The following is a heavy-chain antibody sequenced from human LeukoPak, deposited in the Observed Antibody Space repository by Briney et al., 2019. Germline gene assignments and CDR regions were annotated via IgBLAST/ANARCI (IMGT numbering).Heavy chain of an antibody. CDR3: AKDQSTYYYGSGSYYPHLGY. CDR2: MSSGGDIK. J-gene: IGHJ4*02. Sequence: GGSLRLSCAASGFIFSTHVVHRVRQAPGKGLEWVAVMSSGGDIKIYTDSVKGRFTISRDNSKNTLYLQMNSLRSEDTAVYYCAKDQSTYYYGSGSYYPHLGYWGQGTLVTVSS. V-gene: IGHV3-30-3*01. CDR1: GFIFSTHV. D-gene: IGHD3-10*01.